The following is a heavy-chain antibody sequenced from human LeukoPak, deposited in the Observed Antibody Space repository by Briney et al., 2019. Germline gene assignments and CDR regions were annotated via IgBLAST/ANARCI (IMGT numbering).Heavy chain of an antibody. CDR1: GFTFSSYE. CDR3: ARDFYNGSGLENFDY. CDR2: ISSSGSTI. J-gene: IGHJ4*02. D-gene: IGHD6-19*01. Sequence: GGSLRVSCAASGFTFSSYEMNWVRQAPGKGLEWVSYISSSGSTIYYADSVKGRFTISRDNAKNSLYLQMNSLRAEDTAVYYCARDFYNGSGLENFDYWGQGTLVTVSS. V-gene: IGHV3-48*03.